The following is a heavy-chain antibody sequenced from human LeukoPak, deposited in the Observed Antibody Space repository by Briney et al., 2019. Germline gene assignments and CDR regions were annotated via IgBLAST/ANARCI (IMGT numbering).Heavy chain of an antibody. V-gene: IGHV3-48*01. Sequence: GGSLRLSCAASGFTFSSYSMNWVRQAPGKGLEWVSYISSISSTIYYADSVKGRFTISRDNAKNSLYLQMNSLRAEDTAVYYCAREEVATIIDYWGQGTLVTVSS. D-gene: IGHD5-12*01. CDR3: AREEVATIIDY. J-gene: IGHJ4*02. CDR2: ISSISSTI. CDR1: GFTFSSYS.